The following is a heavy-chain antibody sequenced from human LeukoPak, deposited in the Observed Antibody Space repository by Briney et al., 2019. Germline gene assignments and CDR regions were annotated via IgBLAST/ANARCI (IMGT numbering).Heavy chain of an antibody. V-gene: IGHV1-69*02. Sequence: SVKASCKASGYTFTGYYMHWVRQAPGQGLEWMGRIIPILGIANYAQKFQGRVTITADKSTSTAYMELSSLRSEDTAVYYCATIDYGDYYAFDIWGQGTMVTVSS. CDR1: GYTFTGYY. J-gene: IGHJ3*02. D-gene: IGHD4-17*01. CDR3: ATIDYGDYYAFDI. CDR2: IIPILGIA.